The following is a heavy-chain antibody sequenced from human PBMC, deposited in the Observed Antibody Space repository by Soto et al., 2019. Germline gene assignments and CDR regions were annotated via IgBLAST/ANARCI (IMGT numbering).Heavy chain of an antibody. CDR1: GGTFSSYS. V-gene: IGHV1-69*02. J-gene: IGHJ5*02. CDR3: ARGGAVVVPGAVDRHNWFDP. CDR2: VIPILVMA. Sequence: QVQLVQSGAEVKKPGSSVKVSCEASGGTFSSYSFSWVRQAPGQGLEWMGRVIPILVMANYAQKFQGRVPMTANKSPSTVYMELSRLSSEDTAVYYCARGGAVVVPGAVDRHNWFDPWGQGTLVTVSS. D-gene: IGHD2-2*01.